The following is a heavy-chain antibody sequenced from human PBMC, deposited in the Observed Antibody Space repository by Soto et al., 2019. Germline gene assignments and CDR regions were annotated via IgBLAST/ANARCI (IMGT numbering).Heavy chain of an antibody. J-gene: IGHJ5*02. CDR3: AKVIAAAGTGYWFDP. CDR2: LSGSGGST. Sequence: EVQLLESGGGLVQPGGSLRLSCAASGFTFSSYAMSWVRQAPGKGLEWVSALSGSGGSTYYADSVKGRFTISRDNSKNTLYRQMNSLRAEDTAGYYCAKVIAAAGTGYWFDPWGQGTLVTVSS. D-gene: IGHD6-13*01. V-gene: IGHV3-23*01. CDR1: GFTFSSYA.